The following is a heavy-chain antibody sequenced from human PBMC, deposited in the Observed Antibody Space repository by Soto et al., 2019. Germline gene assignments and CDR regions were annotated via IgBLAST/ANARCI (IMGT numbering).Heavy chain of an antibody. J-gene: IGHJ4*02. V-gene: IGHV3-23*01. Sequence: GGSLRLSCAVSGFTFSNYAMSWVRQAPGKGLEWVSGISGSGGSTYYADSVKGRFTISRDNSKNSLYLQMNSLRAEDTAVYYCSRDPIPLYGGNSYWGQGTLVTVSS. CDR2: ISGSGGST. CDR3: SRDPIPLYGGNSY. D-gene: IGHD4-17*01. CDR1: GFTFSNYA.